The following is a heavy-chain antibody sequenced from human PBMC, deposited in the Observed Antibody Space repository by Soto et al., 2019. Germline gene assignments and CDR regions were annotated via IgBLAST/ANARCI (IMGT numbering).Heavy chain of an antibody. CDR2: IYWNDDK. D-gene: IGHD6-6*01. CDR1: GISLSTSGVG. CDR3: ARGLATLPVFAFDV. Sequence: QITVKGSGPTLVKPTQPLTLTCSLYGISLSTSGVGLGWIRQTPGKAQEWLALIYWNDDKHYTPSLKSRLTITKDTSKNQAVLIMTNMDPVDTATYYCARGLATLPVFAFDVWGQGTVVPVSS. J-gene: IGHJ3*01. V-gene: IGHV2-5*01.